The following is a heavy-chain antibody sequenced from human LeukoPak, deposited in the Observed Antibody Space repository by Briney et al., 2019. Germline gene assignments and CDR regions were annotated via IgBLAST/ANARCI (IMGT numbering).Heavy chain of an antibody. CDR1: GFTFSSYS. V-gene: IGHV3-21*01. CDR3: ARDAAAAGSYYYGMDV. D-gene: IGHD6-13*01. CDR2: ISSSSSYI. J-gene: IGHJ6*02. Sequence: KPGGSLRLSCAASGFTFSSYSMNWVRQAPGKGLEWVSSISSSSSYIYYADSVKGRFTISRDNAKNSLYLQMNSLRAEDTAVYYCARDAAAAGSYYYGMDVWGQGTTVTVSS.